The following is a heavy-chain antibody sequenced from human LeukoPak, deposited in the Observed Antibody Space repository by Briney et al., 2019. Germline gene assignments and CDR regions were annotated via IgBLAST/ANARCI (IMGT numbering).Heavy chain of an antibody. CDR1: DGSLSGYY. V-gene: IGHV4-30-4*08. Sequence: SETLTLTCAVFDGSLSGYYWGWIGQPPGKGLEWFGYFYYSGITSYKPSLKSRATISVDRSKNHFYLKLSSVTAGDTSVYYGARAIVVVPAAIWSSNWFDPWGQGTLVTVSS. D-gene: IGHD2-2*01. CDR2: FYYSGIT. CDR3: ARAIVVVPAAIWSSNWFDP. J-gene: IGHJ5*02.